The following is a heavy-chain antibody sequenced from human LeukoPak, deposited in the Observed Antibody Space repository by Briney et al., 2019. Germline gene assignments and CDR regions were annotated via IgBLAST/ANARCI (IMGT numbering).Heavy chain of an antibody. CDR1: GYTFTSYG. CDR3: ARVRADYSNYGGDYYYYYYMDV. J-gene: IGHJ6*03. D-gene: IGHD4-11*01. CDR2: ISAYNGNT. V-gene: IGHV1-18*01. Sequence: ASVKVSCKASGYTFTSYGISWVRQAPGQGLEWMGWISAYNGNTNYAQKLQGRVTMTTDTSTSTAYMELRSLRSDDTAVYYCARVRADYSNYGGDYYYYYYMDVWGKGTTVTVSS.